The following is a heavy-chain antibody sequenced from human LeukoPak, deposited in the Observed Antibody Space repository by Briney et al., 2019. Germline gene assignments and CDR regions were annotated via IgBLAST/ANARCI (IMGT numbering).Heavy chain of an antibody. CDR1: GFTFSSYW. CDR2: IKSDGSST. J-gene: IGHJ4*02. CDR3: ATSRTFDY. Sequence: GGPLTLSCAASGFTFSSYWMHWVRQAPGKGLVWVSRIKSDGSSTSYADSVKGRFTISRDNAKNTVYLQMNSLRAEDTAVYYCATSRTFDYWGQGALVTVSS. V-gene: IGHV3-74*01.